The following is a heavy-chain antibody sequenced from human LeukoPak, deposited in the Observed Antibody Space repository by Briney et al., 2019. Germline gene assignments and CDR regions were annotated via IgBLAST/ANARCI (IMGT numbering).Heavy chain of an antibody. CDR2: INHSGST. J-gene: IGHJ6*02. CDR1: GGSISSYY. V-gene: IGHV4-34*01. Sequence: SETLSLTCTVSGGSISSYYWSWIRQPPGKGLEWIGEINHSGSTNYNPSLKSRVTISVDTSKNQFSLKVSSVTAADTAVYYCATVTTGDYYYYGMDVWGQGTTVTVSS. D-gene: IGHD4-17*01. CDR3: ATVTTGDYYYYGMDV.